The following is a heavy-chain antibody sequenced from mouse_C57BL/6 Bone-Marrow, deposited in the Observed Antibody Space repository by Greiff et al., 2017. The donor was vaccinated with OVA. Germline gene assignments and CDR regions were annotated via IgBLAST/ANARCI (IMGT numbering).Heavy chain of an antibody. J-gene: IGHJ2*01. Sequence: QVQLQQSGAELVRPGTSVKMSCKASGYTFTNYWIGWAKQRPGHGLEWIGVIYPGGGYTNYNEKFKGKATLTADKSSSTAYMQFSSLTSEDSAIYYCARWDDYDPYFDYWGQGTTLTVSS. D-gene: IGHD2-4*01. CDR2: IYPGGGYT. V-gene: IGHV1-63*01. CDR1: GYTFTNYW. CDR3: ARWDDYDPYFDY.